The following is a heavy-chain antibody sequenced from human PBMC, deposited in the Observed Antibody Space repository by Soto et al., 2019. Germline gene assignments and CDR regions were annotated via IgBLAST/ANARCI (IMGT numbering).Heavy chain of an antibody. J-gene: IGHJ6*02. D-gene: IGHD2-15*01. V-gene: IGHV4-59*11. Sequence: PXXTLSLPFTISRSSISSHYLSWVRQPPGKGLEWIGYIHYSGSTSYNPSLKSRVTMLVDTSKNQFSLRTSSVTAADTAVYYCARGGWSMDVWGQGTTVTVSS. CDR3: ARGGWSMDV. CDR1: RSSISSHY. CDR2: IHYSGST.